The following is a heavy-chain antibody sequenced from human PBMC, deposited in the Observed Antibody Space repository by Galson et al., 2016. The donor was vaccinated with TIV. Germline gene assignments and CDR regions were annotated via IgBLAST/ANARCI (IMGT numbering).Heavy chain of an antibody. J-gene: IGHJ3*02. V-gene: IGHV5-51*01. CDR3: ARRPHSTGASFDI. D-gene: IGHD2/OR15-2a*01. CDR1: GYTFTNYW. Sequence: QSGAEVKKPGESLKISCKGSGYTFTNYWIGWVRQMPGKGLEWMGPINCGGSDSRHSPSFQGQVTISADKSVTTAYLQWSSLKASDTAMYFCARRPHSTGASFDIWGQGTMVTVSS. CDR2: INCGGSDS.